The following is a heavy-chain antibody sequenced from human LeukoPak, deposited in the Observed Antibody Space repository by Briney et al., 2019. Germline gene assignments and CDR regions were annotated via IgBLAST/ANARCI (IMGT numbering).Heavy chain of an antibody. V-gene: IGHV4-34*01. CDR2: INHSGST. D-gene: IGHD6-13*01. J-gene: IGHJ3*02. Sequence: SETLSLTCTVSGGSIRSYYWSWIRQPPGKGLEWIGEINHSGSTNYNPSLKSRVTISVDTSKNQFSLKLSSVTAADTAVFYCARVIAAAGTLGAFDIWGQGTMVTVSS. CDR3: ARVIAAAGTLGAFDI. CDR1: GGSIRSYY.